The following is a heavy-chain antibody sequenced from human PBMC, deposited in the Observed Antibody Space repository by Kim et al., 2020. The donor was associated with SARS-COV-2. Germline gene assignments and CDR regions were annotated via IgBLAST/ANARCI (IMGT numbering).Heavy chain of an antibody. CDR2: ISYDGSNK. CDR3: AKDWVVRGVMGAFDI. Sequence: GGSLRLSCAASGFTFSSYGMHWVRQAPGKGLEWVAVISYDGSNKYYADSVKGRFTISRDNSKNTLYLQMNSLRAEDTAVYYCAKDWVVRGVMGAFDIWGQGTMVTVSS. CDR1: GFTFSSYG. V-gene: IGHV3-30*18. D-gene: IGHD3-10*01. J-gene: IGHJ3*02.